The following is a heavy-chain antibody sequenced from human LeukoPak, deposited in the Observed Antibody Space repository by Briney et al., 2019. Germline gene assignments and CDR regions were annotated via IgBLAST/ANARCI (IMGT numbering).Heavy chain of an antibody. CDR1: GSTFSSYG. V-gene: IGHV3-33*01. Sequence: GRSLRLSCAASGSTFSSYGMHWVRQAPGKGLEWVAVIWYDGSNKYYADSVKGRFTISRDNSKNTLYLQMNSLRAEDTAVYYCARGSSVGAPDYWGQGTLVTVSS. D-gene: IGHD1-26*01. CDR3: ARGSSVGAPDY. CDR2: IWYDGSNK. J-gene: IGHJ4*02.